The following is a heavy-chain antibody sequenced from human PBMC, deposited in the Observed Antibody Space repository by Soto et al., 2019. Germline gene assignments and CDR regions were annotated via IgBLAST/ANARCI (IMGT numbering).Heavy chain of an antibody. Sequence: ASVKVSCKASGYTFSSNAIHWVRQAPGQELEWMGWINGGNGYAKYSQNLQDRVTLTRDASASTTYMELSSLRSEDTAVYYCARSSSSTLYYYYGMDVWGQGTTVTVSS. J-gene: IGHJ6*02. CDR2: INGGNGYA. D-gene: IGHD6-13*01. CDR3: ARSSSSTLYYYYGMDV. CDR1: GYTFSSNA. V-gene: IGHV1-3*01.